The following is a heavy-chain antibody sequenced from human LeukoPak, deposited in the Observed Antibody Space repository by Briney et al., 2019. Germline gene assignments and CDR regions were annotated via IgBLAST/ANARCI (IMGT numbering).Heavy chain of an antibody. Sequence: KASETLSLTCAVSGGSISSGGYSWSWIRQPPGKGLEWIGYIYHSGSTYYNPSLKSRVTISVDRSKNQFSLKLSSVTAADTAVYYCARALSDQLLYFDYWGQGTLVTVSS. D-gene: IGHD2-2*01. V-gene: IGHV4-30-2*01. CDR2: IYHSGST. CDR1: GGSISSGGYS. J-gene: IGHJ4*02. CDR3: ARALSDQLLYFDY.